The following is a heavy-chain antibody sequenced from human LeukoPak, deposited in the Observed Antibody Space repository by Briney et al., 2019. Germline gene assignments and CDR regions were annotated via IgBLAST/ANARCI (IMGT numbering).Heavy chain of an antibody. J-gene: IGHJ6*02. Sequence: SVKVSCKASGGTFSSYAISWVRQAPGQGLEWMGGIIPIFGTANYAQKFQGRVAITADESTSTAYMKLSSLRSEDTAVYYCARGWDVVVPAAIGGYYYYGMDVWGQGTTVTVSS. D-gene: IGHD2-2*01. V-gene: IGHV1-69*13. CDR1: GGTFSSYA. CDR2: IIPIFGTA. CDR3: ARGWDVVVPAAIGGYYYYGMDV.